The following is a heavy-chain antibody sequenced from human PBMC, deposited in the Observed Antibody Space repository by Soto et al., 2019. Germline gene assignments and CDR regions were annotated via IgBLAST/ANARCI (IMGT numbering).Heavy chain of an antibody. Sequence: QITLKESGPTLVKPTQTLTLTCTFSGFSLNTSGVGVGWIRQPPGKALEWLALIYWDDDKRYSPSLKSRPTTTQATPTNPVVLTITIIDPVDTGTYYCAHSPYGHYPIHYCCQGTLVTVSS. CDR2: IYWDDDK. V-gene: IGHV2-5*02. CDR1: GFSLNTSGVG. D-gene: IGHD4-17*01. CDR3: AHSPYGHYPIHY. J-gene: IGHJ4*02.